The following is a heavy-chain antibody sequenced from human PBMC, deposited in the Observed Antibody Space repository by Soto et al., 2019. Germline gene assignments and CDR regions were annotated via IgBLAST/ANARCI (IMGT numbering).Heavy chain of an antibody. D-gene: IGHD4-4*01. V-gene: IGHV3-13*05. CDR2: ISAAGDP. CDR3: ARTYRDCYGLDV. CDR1: GFTFRNYD. Sequence: EVQLVESGGGLVQPGGSLRLSCEASGFTFRNYDMHWVRQGTGKGLEWVSGISAAGDPDYSDSVEGRFTISRENAQNSFVLQMNSCTVGDSAVCYCARTYRDCYGLDVWGQGTTVIVSS. J-gene: IGHJ6*02.